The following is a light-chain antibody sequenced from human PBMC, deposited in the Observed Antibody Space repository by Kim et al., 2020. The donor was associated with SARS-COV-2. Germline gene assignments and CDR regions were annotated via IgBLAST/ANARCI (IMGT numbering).Light chain of an antibody. Sequence: VTIPCTGSSSNIGAGYDVHWYQQLPGTAPKLLIYGNSNRPSGVPDRFSGSKSGTSASLAITGLQAEDEADYYCQSYDSSLSAPYVFGTGTKVTVL. CDR3: QSYDSSLSAPYV. J-gene: IGLJ1*01. CDR2: GNS. CDR1: SSNIGAGYD. V-gene: IGLV1-40*01.